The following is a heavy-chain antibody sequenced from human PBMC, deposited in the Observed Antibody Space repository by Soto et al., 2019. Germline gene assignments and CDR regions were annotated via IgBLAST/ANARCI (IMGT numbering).Heavy chain of an antibody. J-gene: IGHJ4*02. CDR2: ISLSSSSI. Sequence: EVQLVESGGALVQPGGSLRLSCTASGFTFSSFSMNWVRQAPGRGLEWVSYISLSSSSISYADFVKGRFTTSRDNAKNSLYLQMNSLRDDDTAVYYCARGGWNDLFDKWGQGTLVTVSS. V-gene: IGHV3-48*02. CDR1: GFTFSSFS. CDR3: ARGGWNDLFDK. D-gene: IGHD1-1*01.